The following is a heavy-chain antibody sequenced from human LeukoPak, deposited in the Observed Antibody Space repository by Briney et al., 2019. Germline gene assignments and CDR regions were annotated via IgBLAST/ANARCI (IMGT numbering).Heavy chain of an antibody. V-gene: IGHV1-2*02. D-gene: IGHD2-2*01. CDR2: INPNSGDT. J-gene: IGHJ6*04. Sequence: ASVKVSCKASGYTFTGYYIHWVRQAPGQGLEWMGWINPNSGDTNYAQKFQGRVTMTRDTSISTAYMELSRLRSDDTALYYCASDRGYCTSTSCLLDVWGKGTTVTVSS. CDR3: ASDRGYCTSTSCLLDV. CDR1: GYTFTGYY.